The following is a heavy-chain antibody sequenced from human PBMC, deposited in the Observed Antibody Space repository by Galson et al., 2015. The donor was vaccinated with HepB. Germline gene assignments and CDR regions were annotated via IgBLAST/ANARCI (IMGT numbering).Heavy chain of an antibody. V-gene: IGHV7-4-1*02. J-gene: IGHJ6*03. CDR1: GYTFTSYA. D-gene: IGHD5-12*01. CDR3: ARGDVELVATIINYYYYMDV. CDR2: INTNTGNP. Sequence: SVKVSCKASGYTFTSYAMNWVRQAPGQGLGWMGWINTNTGNPTYAQGFTGRFVFSLDTSVSTAYLQISSLKAEDTAVYYCARGDVELVATIINYYYYMDVWGKGTTVTVSS.